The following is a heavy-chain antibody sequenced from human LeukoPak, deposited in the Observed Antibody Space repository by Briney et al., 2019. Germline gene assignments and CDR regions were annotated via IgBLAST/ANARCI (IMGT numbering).Heavy chain of an antibody. Sequence: SETLSLTCAVYGGSFNNYYWSWIRQPPGKGLEWIGEINHSGSTNYNPSLKSRVTISVDTSKNQFSLKLSSVTAADTAVYYCARGRVEDIVVVPVPGVYYFDYWGQGTLVTVSS. CDR1: GGSFNNYY. CDR2: INHSGST. CDR3: ARGRVEDIVVVPVPGVYYFDY. V-gene: IGHV4-34*01. J-gene: IGHJ4*02. D-gene: IGHD2-2*01.